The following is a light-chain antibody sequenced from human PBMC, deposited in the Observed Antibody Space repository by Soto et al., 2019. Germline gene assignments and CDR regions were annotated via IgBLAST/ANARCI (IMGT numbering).Light chain of an antibody. Sequence: QSALTQPASVSGSPGQSITISCTGTSSDIGVYNYVSWYQQHPGKAPKLMIYDVSNRPSGVSNRFSGSKSGNTASLTISGLQDEDEADYYCSSYTTTSTVVFGGGTKLTVL. J-gene: IGLJ2*01. V-gene: IGLV2-14*01. CDR2: DVS. CDR1: SSDIGVYNY. CDR3: SSYTTTSTVV.